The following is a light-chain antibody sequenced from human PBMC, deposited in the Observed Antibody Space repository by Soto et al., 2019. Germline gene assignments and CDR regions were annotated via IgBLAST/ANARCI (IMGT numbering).Light chain of an antibody. J-gene: IGLJ1*01. CDR3: TSYTTDSTYV. V-gene: IGLV2-14*01. CDR2: EVT. CDR1: SSDVGFYNY. Sequence: QSVLTQPASVSGSPGQSITISCTGTSSDVGFYNYVSWYQQHPGKGPKLLIYEVTYRPSGVSDRFSGSKSGNTASLTISGLQAEDDADYYCTSYTTDSTYVFGTGTQLTVL.